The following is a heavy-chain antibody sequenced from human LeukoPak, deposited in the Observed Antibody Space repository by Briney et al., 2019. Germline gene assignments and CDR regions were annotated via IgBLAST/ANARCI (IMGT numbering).Heavy chain of an antibody. CDR2: IYYSGST. J-gene: IGHJ4*02. CDR3: ARHPAPGLLTGYSFDY. CDR1: GGSISSSSYY. V-gene: IGHV4-39*01. Sequence: SETLSLTCTVSGGSISSSSYYWGWIRQPPGKGLEWIGSIYYSGSTYYNPSLKSRVTISVDTSKNQFSLKLSSVTAADTAVYYCARHPAPGLLTGYSFDYWGQGTLVTVSS. D-gene: IGHD3-9*01.